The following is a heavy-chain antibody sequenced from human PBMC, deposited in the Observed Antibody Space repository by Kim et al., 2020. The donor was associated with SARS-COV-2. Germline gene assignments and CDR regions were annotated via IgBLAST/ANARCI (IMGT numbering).Heavy chain of an antibody. CDR2: IYYSGST. V-gene: IGHV4-59*01. CDR3: ARVPALLYSSSWSRPDYFDY. CDR1: GGSISSYY. J-gene: IGHJ4*02. Sequence: SETLSLTCTVSGGSISSYYWSWIRQPPGKGLEWIGYIYYSGSTNSNPSLKSRVTISVDTSKNQFSLKLSSVTAADTAVDYCARVPALLYSSSWSRPDYFDYWGQGTLVTVSS. D-gene: IGHD6-13*01.